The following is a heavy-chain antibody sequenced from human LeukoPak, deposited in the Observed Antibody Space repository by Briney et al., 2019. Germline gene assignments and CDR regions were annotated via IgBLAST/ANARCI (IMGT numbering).Heavy chain of an antibody. CDR1: GFTFSSDW. CDR3: ARRAAEGGFYGS. J-gene: IGHJ5*02. CDR2: INGDGSST. V-gene: IGHV3-74*01. Sequence: GGSLRLSCAASGFTFSSDWMHWVRQVPGKGPVWVSRINGDGSSTNYADSVKGRSTISRDNTKNTLYLQMNSLRAEDTAVYYCARRAAEGGFYGSWGQGTLVTVSS. D-gene: IGHD6-13*01.